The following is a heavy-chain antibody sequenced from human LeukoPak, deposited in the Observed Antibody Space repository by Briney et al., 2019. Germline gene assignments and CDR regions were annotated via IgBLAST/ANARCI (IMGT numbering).Heavy chain of an antibody. CDR1: GYTFTGYY. V-gene: IGHV1-2*02. CDR2: INPNSGGT. Sequence: ASVKVSCKASGYTFTGYYMHWVRQAPGQGLEWMGWINPNSGGTSYAQKFQGRVTMTRDTSISTASMELSRLRSDDTAVYYCARDHREYCTNGICYSKNWFDPWGQGTLVTVSS. D-gene: IGHD2-8*01. J-gene: IGHJ5*02. CDR3: ARDHREYCTNGICYSKNWFDP.